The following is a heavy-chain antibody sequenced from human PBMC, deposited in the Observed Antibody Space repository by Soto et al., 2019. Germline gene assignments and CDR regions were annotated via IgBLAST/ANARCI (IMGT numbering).Heavy chain of an antibody. CDR1: GFTFSSYA. Sequence: GGSLRLSCAASGFTFSSYAMSWVRQAPGKGLEWVSAISGSGGSTYYADSVKGRFTISRDNSKNTLYLQMNSLRAEDTAVYSCAKDFLLGGRGPMAVYGSGTQQAGDAFDIWGQGTMVTVSS. CDR2: ISGSGGST. D-gene: IGHD1-26*01. V-gene: IGHV3-23*01. CDR3: AKDFLLGGRGPMAVYGSGTQQAGDAFDI. J-gene: IGHJ3*02.